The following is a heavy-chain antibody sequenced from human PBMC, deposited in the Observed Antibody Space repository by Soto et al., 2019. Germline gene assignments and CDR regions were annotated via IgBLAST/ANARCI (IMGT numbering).Heavy chain of an antibody. D-gene: IGHD3-3*01. CDR2: ISGSGGST. J-gene: IGHJ4*02. CDR1: GFTFSSYA. V-gene: IGHV3-23*01. CDR3: AKDSLANDFWSGYYVY. Sequence: EVQLLESGGGLVQPGGSLRLSCAASGFTFSSYAMSWVRQAPGKGLEWVSAISGSGGSTYYADSVKGRFTISRDNSKNTLYLQMNSLRAEDTAVYYCAKDSLANDFWSGYYVYSGQGTLVTVSS.